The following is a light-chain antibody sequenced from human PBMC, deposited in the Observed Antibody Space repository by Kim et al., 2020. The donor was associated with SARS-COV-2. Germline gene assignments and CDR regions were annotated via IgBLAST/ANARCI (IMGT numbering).Light chain of an antibody. Sequence: VAPRKTATITCGGNSIGSTTVHWYQHKPGQAPVLVVYNDDDRPSGIPERFSGSKSANTATLTITRVEPGDEADSYCQLWDHSDRLIFGGGTQLTVL. CDR1: SIGSTT. CDR2: NDD. J-gene: IGLJ2*01. CDR3: QLWDHSDRLI. V-gene: IGLV3-21*03.